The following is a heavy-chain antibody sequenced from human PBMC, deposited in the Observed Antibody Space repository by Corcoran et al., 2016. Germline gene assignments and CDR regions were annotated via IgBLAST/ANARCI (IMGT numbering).Heavy chain of an antibody. CDR3: AGDRGGVVVPAAIGAFDI. V-gene: IGHV4-4*07. Sequence: QVQLQESGPGLVKPSETLSLTCTVSGGSISSYYWSWIRQPAGKGLEWIGRIYTSGSTNYNPSLKSRVTMSVDTSKNQCSLKLSSVTAADTAVYYCAGDRGGVVVPAAIGAFDIWGQGTMVTVSS. CDR2: IYTSGST. D-gene: IGHD2-2*02. CDR1: GGSISSYY. J-gene: IGHJ3*02.